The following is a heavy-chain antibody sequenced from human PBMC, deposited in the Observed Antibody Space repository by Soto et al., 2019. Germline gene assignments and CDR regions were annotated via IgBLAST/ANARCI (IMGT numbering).Heavy chain of an antibody. CDR2: TSYDGSNK. D-gene: IGHD5-18*01. J-gene: IGHJ4*02. V-gene: IGHV3-30-3*01. Sequence: QVQLVESGGGVVQPGRSLRLSCAASGFSFSTYAMHWVRQAPGRGLEWVAVTSYDGSNKYYADSVKGRFTISRDNSKNTLYLQMNSLRAEDTAVYYCARAEVGPSYGYSPADYWGQGTLVTVSS. CDR3: ARAEVGPSYGYSPADY. CDR1: GFSFSTYA.